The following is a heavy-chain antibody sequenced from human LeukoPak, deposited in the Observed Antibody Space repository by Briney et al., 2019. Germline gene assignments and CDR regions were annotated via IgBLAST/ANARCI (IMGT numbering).Heavy chain of an antibody. J-gene: IGHJ4*02. V-gene: IGHV1-18*01. Sequence: ASVKVSCKTSGYSFTDYIIAWVRQAPGQGLEWLGWIGTYDGHTNYAQKVQGRVTMTTDTSATTAYLELRSLTSDDTALYYCARLMDNNYDGSAFDYWGQGTLVTVSS. CDR2: IGTYDGHT. D-gene: IGHD3-22*01. CDR1: GYSFTDYI. CDR3: ARLMDNNYDGSAFDY.